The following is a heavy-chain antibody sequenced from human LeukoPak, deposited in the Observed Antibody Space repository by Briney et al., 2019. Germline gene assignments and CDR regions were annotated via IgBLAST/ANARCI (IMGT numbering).Heavy chain of an antibody. Sequence: SETLSLTCTVSGASITSSGYYWGWIRQPPGKGLEWIGGIYYSGSTYYNPSLKSRVTISVDTSKNQFSLKLSSVTATDTAVYYCARHTSGSSRLFDYWGQGTLVTVSS. J-gene: IGHJ4*02. CDR2: IYYSGST. D-gene: IGHD5-12*01. V-gene: IGHV4-39*01. CDR3: ARHTSGSSRLFDY. CDR1: GASITSSGYY.